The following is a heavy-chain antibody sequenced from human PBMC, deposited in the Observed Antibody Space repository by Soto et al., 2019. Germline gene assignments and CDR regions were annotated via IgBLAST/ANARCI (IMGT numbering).Heavy chain of an antibody. CDR1: GGTFSSYA. Sequence: QVQLVQSGAEVKKPGSSVKVSCKASGGTFSSYAISWVRQAPGQGLEWMGGIIPIFGTANYAQKFQGRVTITADESTSTAYMELSSLRSEDTAVYYCARGGTRYSYGYYYYYGMDVWGQGTTVTVSS. CDR3: ARGGTRYSYGYYYYYGMDV. D-gene: IGHD5-18*01. J-gene: IGHJ6*02. V-gene: IGHV1-69*01. CDR2: IIPIFGTA.